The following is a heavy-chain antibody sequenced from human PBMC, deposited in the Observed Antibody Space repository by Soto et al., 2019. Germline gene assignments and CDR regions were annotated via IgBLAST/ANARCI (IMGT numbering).Heavy chain of an antibody. CDR3: ARDRYYDSSGLYDY. J-gene: IGHJ4*02. V-gene: IGHV1-69*08. Sequence: QVQLVQSGAEVKKPGSSVKVSCKASGGTFSSYTISWVRQAPGQGLEWMGRIIPILGTANYAQKFQGRVTITADKSTSTAYMELSSLRSEDTAVYYCARDRYYDSSGLYDYWGQGTLVTVSS. CDR1: GGTFSSYT. D-gene: IGHD3-22*01. CDR2: IIPILGTA.